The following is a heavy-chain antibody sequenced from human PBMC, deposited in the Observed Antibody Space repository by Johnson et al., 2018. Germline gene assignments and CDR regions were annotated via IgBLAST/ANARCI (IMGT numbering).Heavy chain of an antibody. CDR3: ARDRGYGYGYGAFDI. CDR2: ISYDGSNK. CDR1: GFTFSNYA. D-gene: IGHD5-18*01. Sequence: VQLVESGGGVVQPGRSLRLSCAGSGFTFSNYAMHWVRQAPGKGLEWVAVISYDGSNKYFAGSVKGRFTISRDNSKNTLYLQMNSLRAEDTAVYSCARDRGYGYGYGAFDIWGPGTMVTVSS. J-gene: IGHJ3*02. V-gene: IGHV3-30-3*01.